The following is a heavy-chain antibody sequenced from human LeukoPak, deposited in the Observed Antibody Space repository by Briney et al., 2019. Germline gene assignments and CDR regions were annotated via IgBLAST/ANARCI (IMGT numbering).Heavy chain of an antibody. V-gene: IGHV3-30*04. J-gene: IGHJ6*03. D-gene: IGHD6-19*01. CDR3: AKPSGRAGWYYLYYYMDV. CDR2: ISYDGSNK. Sequence: GGSLRLSCAASGFTFNTFSMHWVRQAPGKGLEWVALISYDGSNKNYADSVKGRFTISRDNSKNTLYLQMNSLRAEDTAVYYCAKPSGRAGWYYLYYYMDVWGKGTTVTISS. CDR1: GFTFNTFS.